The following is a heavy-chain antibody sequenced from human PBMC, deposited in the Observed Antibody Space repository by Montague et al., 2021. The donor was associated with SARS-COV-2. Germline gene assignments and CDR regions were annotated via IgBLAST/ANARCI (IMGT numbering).Heavy chain of an antibody. CDR2: IYYSGST. J-gene: IGHJ6*03. CDR3: ARGIFTIPFIPAHYYMDV. Sequence: SETLSFTCTVSGGSISSYYWSWIRQPPGKGLEWIGYIYYSGSTNYNPSLKSRVTISVDTSKNQLSLKLSSVTAADTAVYYCARGIFTIPFIPAHYYMDVWGKGTTVTVSS. V-gene: IGHV4-59*01. D-gene: IGHD3-3*01. CDR1: GGSISSYY.